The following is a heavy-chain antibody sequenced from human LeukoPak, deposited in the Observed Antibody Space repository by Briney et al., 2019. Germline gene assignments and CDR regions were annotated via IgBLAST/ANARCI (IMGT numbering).Heavy chain of an antibody. CDR2: IKQDGSEK. J-gene: IGHJ3*02. CDR3: ARHYSVGITIFGVAPGAFDI. Sequence: PGGSLRLSCAASGFTFSSYWMSWVRQAPGKGLEWVANIKQDGSEKYYVDSVKGRFTISRDNAKNSLYLQMNSLRAEGTAVYYCARHYSVGITIFGVAPGAFDIWGQGTMVTVSS. CDR1: GFTFSSYW. V-gene: IGHV3-7*01. D-gene: IGHD3-3*01.